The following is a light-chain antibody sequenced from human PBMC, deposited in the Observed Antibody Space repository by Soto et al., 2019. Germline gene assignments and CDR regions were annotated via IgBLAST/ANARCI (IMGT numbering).Light chain of an antibody. Sequence: DIQMTQSPSTLSGSVVDRVTITCRASQTISSWLAWYQQKPGKAPKLLIYKASTLKSGVPSRFSGSGSGTEFRLIISTMQPDDFATYYCQQYDSFSVTFGQGTRLEI. J-gene: IGKJ5*01. V-gene: IGKV1-5*03. CDR3: QQYDSFSVT. CDR2: KAS. CDR1: QTISSW.